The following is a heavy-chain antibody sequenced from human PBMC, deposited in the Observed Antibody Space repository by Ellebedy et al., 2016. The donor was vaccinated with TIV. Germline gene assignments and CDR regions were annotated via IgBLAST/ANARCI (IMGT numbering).Heavy chain of an antibody. CDR2: IESKTAGGTT. J-gene: IGHJ4*02. D-gene: IGHD3-10*01. V-gene: IGHV3-15*07. CDR3: TTEVIWFGELGDDY. CDR1: GFTVSSNY. Sequence: PGGSLRLSCAASGFTVSSNYMNWVRQAPGKGLEWVGRIESKTAGGTTLYAAPVKGRFTISRDDSKNTLYLQMDGLKTEDTAVYYCTTEVIWFGELGDDYWGQGTLVTVSS.